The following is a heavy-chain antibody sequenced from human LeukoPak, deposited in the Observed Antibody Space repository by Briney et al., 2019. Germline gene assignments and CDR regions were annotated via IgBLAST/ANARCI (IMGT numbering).Heavy chain of an antibody. Sequence: SETLSLTCTVSGGSISSSSYYWGWIRQPPGKGLEWIGSIYYSGSTYYNPSLKSRVTISVDTSKNQFSLKLSSVTAADTAVYYCARGVYYDSSGYYFPGFDYWGQGTLVTLSS. V-gene: IGHV4-39*07. D-gene: IGHD3-22*01. CDR2: IYYSGST. J-gene: IGHJ4*02. CDR1: GGSISSSSYY. CDR3: ARGVYYDSSGYYFPGFDY.